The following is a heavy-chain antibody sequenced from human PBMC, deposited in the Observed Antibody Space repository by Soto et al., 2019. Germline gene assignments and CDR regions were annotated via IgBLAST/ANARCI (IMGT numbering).Heavy chain of an antibody. Sequence: PRGSLRLSCAASGFTFSSSAMSWVRQVPGKGLEWVSAISGSGTTTHYADSVKDRFTISRDNSKDTLYLQMNSLRADDTAVYYCAKDYYGHSGRPFFFDSWGLGTLVTVST. CDR1: GFTFSSSA. CDR3: AKDYYGHSGRPFFFDS. CDR2: ISGSGTTT. V-gene: IGHV3-23*01. J-gene: IGHJ4*02. D-gene: IGHD3-3*01.